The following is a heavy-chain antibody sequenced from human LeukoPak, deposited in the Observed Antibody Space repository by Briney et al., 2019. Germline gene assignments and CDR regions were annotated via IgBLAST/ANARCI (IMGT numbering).Heavy chain of an antibody. CDR3: ARGGIAARLDY. J-gene: IGHJ4*02. D-gene: IGHD6-6*01. CDR1: GFTFDDYG. Sequence: PGGSLRLSCAASGFTFDDYGMSWIRQAPGKGLEWVSGINWNGGSTGYADSVKGRFTISRDNARNSLYLQMNSLRAEDTALYYCARGGIAARLDYWGQGTLVTVSS. V-gene: IGHV3-20*04. CDR2: INWNGGST.